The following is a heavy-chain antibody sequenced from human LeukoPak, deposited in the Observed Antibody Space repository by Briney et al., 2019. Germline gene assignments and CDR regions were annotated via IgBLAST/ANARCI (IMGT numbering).Heavy chain of an antibody. V-gene: IGHV3-48*01. CDR3: ARDRGYFDY. CDR2: ISSSSSTI. D-gene: IGHD3-10*01. CDR1: GFAFSSYS. Sequence: PGGSLSLSCAASGFAFSSYSMNWVRQAPGKGLEWVSYISSSSSTIYYADSVKGRFTISRDNAKNSLYLQMNSLRAEDTAVYYCARDRGYFDYCGQGTLVTVSS. J-gene: IGHJ4*02.